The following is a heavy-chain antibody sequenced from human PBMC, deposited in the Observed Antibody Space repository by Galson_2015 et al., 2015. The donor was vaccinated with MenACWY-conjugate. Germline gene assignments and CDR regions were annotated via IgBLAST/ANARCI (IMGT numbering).Heavy chain of an antibody. J-gene: IGHJ4*02. CDR2: LYDDGTS. V-gene: IGHV3-53*01. CDR3: AKIVRHPVGPYFDS. D-gene: IGHD2-21*01. Sequence: SLRLSCAVSGFSVTSHFMGWVRQAPGKGLEWVALLYDDGTSRYADSVKGRFTISRDTLRNSLSLQMHGLRAEDTAMYFCAKIVRHPVGPYFDSWGQGTLVLVSS. CDR1: GFSVTSHF.